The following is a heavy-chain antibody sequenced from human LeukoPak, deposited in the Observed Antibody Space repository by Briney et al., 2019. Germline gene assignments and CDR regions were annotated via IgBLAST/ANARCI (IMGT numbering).Heavy chain of an antibody. V-gene: IGHV4-61*08. D-gene: IGHD6-19*01. CDR2: IYYSGST. CDR3: ARSLYSSGWYGESYYFDY. CDR1: GGSISSGGYY. J-gene: IGHJ4*02. Sequence: PSETLSLTCTVSGGSISSGGYYWSWIRQPPGKGLEWIGYIYYSGSTNYNPSLKSRVTISVDTSKNQFSLKLSSVTAADTAVYYCARSLYSSGWYGESYYFDYWGQGTLVTVSS.